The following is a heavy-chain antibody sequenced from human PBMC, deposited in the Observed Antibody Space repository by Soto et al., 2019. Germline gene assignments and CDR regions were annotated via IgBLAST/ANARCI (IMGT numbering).Heavy chain of an antibody. CDR1: GYTFTNYY. CDR3: AREQGWLVQYYYHYYGMAV. Sequence: QVKLVQSGAEVKKPGASVKVSCKASGYTFTNYYIHWVRQAPGQGLEWMGVINPSGGFPDYSQKFQGRVTMTSDTSPSTVYMELHSLRSEDTAGYYCAREQGWLVQYYYHYYGMAVWGQGTTVTVSS. CDR2: INPSGGFP. J-gene: IGHJ6*02. D-gene: IGHD6-19*01. V-gene: IGHV1-46*01.